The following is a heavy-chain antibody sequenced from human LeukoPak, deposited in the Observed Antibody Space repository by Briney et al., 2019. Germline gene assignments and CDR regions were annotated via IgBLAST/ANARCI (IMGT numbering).Heavy chain of an antibody. J-gene: IGHJ4*02. Sequence: GGSLRLSCAASGFTFSGYAMSWVRQAPGKGLEWVSAISGSGGSTYYADSVKGRFTISRDNSKNTLYLQMNSLRAEDTAVYYCAKDLISAIPINYFDYWGQGTLVTVSS. V-gene: IGHV3-23*01. CDR3: AKDLISAIPINYFDY. CDR1: GFTFSGYA. CDR2: ISGSGGST. D-gene: IGHD2-21*01.